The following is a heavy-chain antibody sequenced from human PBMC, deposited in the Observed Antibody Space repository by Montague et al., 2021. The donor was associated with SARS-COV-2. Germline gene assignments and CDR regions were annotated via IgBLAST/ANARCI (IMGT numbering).Heavy chain of an antibody. D-gene: IGHD3-3*01. Sequence: SETLSLTCAVYGGSFNDYYWTWIRQPPGKGLEWIGEINHCGSSNYNQSLKNRVSISVDKSKNQISLKLTSATAADTATYYCARGEVTIFVVLIMRPAAGAFDVWGQGITVTVSS. CDR3: ARGEVTIFVVLIMRPAAGAFDV. V-gene: IGHV4-34*01. J-gene: IGHJ3*01. CDR1: GGSFNDYY. CDR2: INHCGSS.